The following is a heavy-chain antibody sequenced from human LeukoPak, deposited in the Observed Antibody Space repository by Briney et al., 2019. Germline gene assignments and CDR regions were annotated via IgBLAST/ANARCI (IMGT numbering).Heavy chain of an antibody. J-gene: IGHJ5*02. CDR1: GLTFSSYE. CDR3: AKLLSGYCSRTSCLNWFDP. CDR2: ISSGSTI. V-gene: IGHV3-48*03. Sequence: GGSLRLSGAASGLTFSSYEMNWVRRAPGKGLEWVSYISSGSTIYYADSVKGRFSISRDNAKNSLYLQMNSLRAEDTAAYYCAKLLSGYCSRTSCLNWFDPWGQGTLVTVSS. D-gene: IGHD2-2*01.